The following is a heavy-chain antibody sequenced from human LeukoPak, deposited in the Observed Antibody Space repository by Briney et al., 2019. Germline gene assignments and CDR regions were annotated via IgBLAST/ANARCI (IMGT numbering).Heavy chain of an antibody. CDR2: IYYSGST. CDR1: GGSLSGYY. V-gene: IGHV4-59*08. J-gene: IGHJ5*02. D-gene: IGHD3-22*01. CDR3: ARQEDYYDSSGYYVNWFDP. Sequence: SETLSLTCAVYGGSLSGYYWSWIRQPPGKGLEWTGYIYYSGSTNYNPSLKSRVTISVDTSKNQFSLRLSSVTAADTAVYYCARQEDYYDSSGYYVNWFDPWGQGTLVTVSS.